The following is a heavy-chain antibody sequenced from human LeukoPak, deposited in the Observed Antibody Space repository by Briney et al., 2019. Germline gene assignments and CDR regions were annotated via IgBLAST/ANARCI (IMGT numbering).Heavy chain of an antibody. Sequence: GGSLRLSCAASGFTFSTYWMSWVRQAPGKGLEWVANINQDGREKDEVDSLKGRFTISRDNAKKSLYLQMDSLGAEDTAIYYCARAGGSYLYATYFDSWGQGTLVTVSS. CDR1: GFTFSTYW. CDR2: INQDGREK. J-gene: IGHJ4*02. CDR3: ARAGGSYLYATYFDS. V-gene: IGHV3-7*01. D-gene: IGHD3-16*02.